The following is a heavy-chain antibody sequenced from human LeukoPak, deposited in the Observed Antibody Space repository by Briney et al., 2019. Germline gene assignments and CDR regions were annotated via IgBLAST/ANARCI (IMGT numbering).Heavy chain of an antibody. Sequence: SETLSLTCTVSGGSISSYYWSWIRQPPGKGLEWIGYIYYSGSTNYNPSLKSRVTISVDTSKNQFSLKLSSVTAADTAVYYCARITLGGTYYFDYWGQGTLVTVSS. CDR1: GGSISSYY. V-gene: IGHV4-59*12. D-gene: IGHD1-20*01. CDR2: IYYSGST. CDR3: ARITLGGTYYFDY. J-gene: IGHJ4*02.